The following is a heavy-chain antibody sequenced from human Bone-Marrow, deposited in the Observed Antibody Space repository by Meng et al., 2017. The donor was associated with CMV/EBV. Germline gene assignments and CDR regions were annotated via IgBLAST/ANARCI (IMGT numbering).Heavy chain of an antibody. CDR2: IHHSGST. CDR3: ARGSPPWYYGSGSYYNHYFDY. Sequence: FSGYSWSWIRQPPGKGLEWIGEIHHSGSTNYNPSLKSRVTISVDTSKNQFSLKLSSVTAADTAVYYCARGSPPWYYGSGSYYNHYFDYWGQGTLVTVSS. J-gene: IGHJ4*02. CDR1: FSGYS. D-gene: IGHD3-10*01. V-gene: IGHV4-34*01.